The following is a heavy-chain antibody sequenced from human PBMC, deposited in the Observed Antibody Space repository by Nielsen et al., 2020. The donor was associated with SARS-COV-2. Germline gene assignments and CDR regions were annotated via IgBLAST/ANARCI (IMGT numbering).Heavy chain of an antibody. Sequence: SETLSLTCTVSGGSISSGGYYWSWIRQPPGKGLEWIGYIYYSGSTNYNPSLKSRVTISVDTSKNQFSLKLSSVTAADTAVYYCARDRFGSGSYSQSLYGMDVWGQGTTVTVSS. J-gene: IGHJ6*02. CDR2: IYYSGST. CDR1: GGSISSGGYY. V-gene: IGHV4-30-4*01. CDR3: ARDRFGSGSYSQSLYGMDV. D-gene: IGHD3-10*01.